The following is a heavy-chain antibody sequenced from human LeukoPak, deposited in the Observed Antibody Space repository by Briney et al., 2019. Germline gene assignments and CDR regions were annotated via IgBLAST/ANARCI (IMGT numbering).Heavy chain of an antibody. CDR2: IRSKANSYAT. D-gene: IGHD3-3*01. Sequence: GGSLRLSCAASGFTFSGSAMHWVRRASGKGLEWVGRIRSKANSYATAYAASVKGRFTISRDDSKNTAYLQMNSLKTEDTAVYYCTRPRYYDFWSGYWDFDYWGQGTLVTVSS. CDR3: TRPRYYDFWSGYWDFDY. V-gene: IGHV3-73*01. J-gene: IGHJ4*02. CDR1: GFTFSGSA.